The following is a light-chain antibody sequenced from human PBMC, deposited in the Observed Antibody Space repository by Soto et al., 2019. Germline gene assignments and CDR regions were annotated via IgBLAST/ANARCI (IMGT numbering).Light chain of an antibody. V-gene: IGKV1-5*03. CDR1: QSVSSW. Sequence: DTQMTQSPSTLSASVGDRVTITCRARQSVSSWLVWYQQKPGKAPKLLIYKASTLKSGVPSRFSGSGSGTEFTLIISSLQPDDFATYYCQHYNSYSEAFGQGTKVDIK. J-gene: IGKJ1*01. CDR2: KAS. CDR3: QHYNSYSEA.